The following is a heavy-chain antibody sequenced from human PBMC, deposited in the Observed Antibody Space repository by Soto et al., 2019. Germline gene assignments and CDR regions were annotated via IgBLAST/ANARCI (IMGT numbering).Heavy chain of an antibody. D-gene: IGHD3-10*01. V-gene: IGHV1-18*01. Sequence: QFHLVQSGAEVKKPGASVKVSCKASGSTFTSYGISWVRQAPGQGLEWMGWISAYNGNTNYAQKPQGRVTRTTDTSTSTAYMELVSLRSDDKAVDSCARYNADVSGRYDGDWGRGALGSVAS. CDR3: ARYNADVSGRYDGD. CDR1: GSTFTSYG. J-gene: IGHJ4*02. CDR2: ISAYNGNT.